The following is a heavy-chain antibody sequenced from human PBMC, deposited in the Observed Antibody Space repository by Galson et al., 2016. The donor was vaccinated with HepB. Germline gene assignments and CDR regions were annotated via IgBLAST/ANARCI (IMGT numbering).Heavy chain of an antibody. V-gene: IGHV3-15*01. Sequence: SLRLSCAASGFTFINAWMSWVRQTPGKGLEWVARIKGKTAGGTTDYAAPVKGRFTISRDDSKNTLFLQMNSLKVGDTALYYCVTEGRGSPSCYDHWGQGTLVTVSS. J-gene: IGHJ5*02. CDR3: VTEGRGSPSCYDH. CDR2: IKGKTAGGTT. D-gene: IGHD2-2*01. CDR1: GFTFINAW.